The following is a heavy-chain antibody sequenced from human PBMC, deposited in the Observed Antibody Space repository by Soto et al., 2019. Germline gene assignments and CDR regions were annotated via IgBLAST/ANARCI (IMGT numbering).Heavy chain of an antibody. CDR2: IYYSGST. J-gene: IGHJ4*02. CDR1: GGSISSYY. Sequence: SETLSLTCTVSGGSISSYYWSWIRQPPGKGLEWIGYIYYSGSTNYNPSLKSRVTISVDTSKNQFSLKLSSVTAADTAVYYCASQQLLTDSVDYWGQGTLVTVSS. D-gene: IGHD2-2*01. V-gene: IGHV4-59*01. CDR3: ASQQLLTDSVDY.